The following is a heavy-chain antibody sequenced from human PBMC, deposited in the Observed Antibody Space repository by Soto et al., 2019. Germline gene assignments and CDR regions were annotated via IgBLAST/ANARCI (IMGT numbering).Heavy chain of an antibody. D-gene: IGHD2-21*02. CDR3: ARSIVVVTALDY. Sequence: QLMQSVAEGKKPGTSVKVSCQASGYTFISYAMHWVRQAPGQTLAWMGWVNAGNGNTKNSQKFQGRVTITRDTSASTAYMVLSSLSSEDTAVYYCARSIVVVTALDYWCQGTLVTVSS. J-gene: IGHJ4*02. CDR1: GYTFISYA. V-gene: IGHV1-3*01. CDR2: VNAGNGNT.